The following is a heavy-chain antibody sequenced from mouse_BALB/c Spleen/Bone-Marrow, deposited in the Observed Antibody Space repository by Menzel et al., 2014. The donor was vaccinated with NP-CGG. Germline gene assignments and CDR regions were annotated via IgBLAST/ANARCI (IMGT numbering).Heavy chain of an antibody. J-gene: IGHJ4*01. CDR1: GFSLTSYG. CDR2: IWSGGST. Sequence: QVQLQQSGPGLVQPSQSLSIPCTVSGFSLTSYGVHWVRQSPGKGLEWLGVIWSGGSTDCNAAFTSRLSISKDNSKSQVFFKMNSLQANDTAIYYCARKAISPYAMDYWGQGTSVTVSS. CDR3: ARKAISPYAMDY. V-gene: IGHV2-2*02.